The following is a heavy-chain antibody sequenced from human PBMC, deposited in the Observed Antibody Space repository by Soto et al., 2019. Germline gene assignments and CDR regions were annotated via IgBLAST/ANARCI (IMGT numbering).Heavy chain of an antibody. CDR2: INPNSGGT. V-gene: IGHV1-2*02. J-gene: IGHJ5*02. CDR3: ARDPIIAAAAKDNWFDP. D-gene: IGHD6-13*01. CDR1: GYTFTGYY. Sequence: ASVKVSCKASGYTFTGYYMHWVRQAPGQGLEWMGWINPNSGGTNYAQKFQGRVTMTRDTSISTAYMELSRLRSDDTAVYYCARDPIIAAAAKDNWFDPWGQGTLVAVSS.